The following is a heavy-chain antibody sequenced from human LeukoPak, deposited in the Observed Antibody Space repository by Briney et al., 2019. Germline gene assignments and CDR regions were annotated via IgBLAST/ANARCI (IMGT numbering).Heavy chain of an antibody. CDR3: TTESIAAAYDGGFDY. J-gene: IGHJ4*02. Sequence: PGGPLRLSCAASGFTFSNAWMSWVRQAPGKGLEWVGRIKSKTDGGTTDYAAPVKGRFTISRDDSKNTLYLQMNSLKTEDTAVYYCTTESIAAAYDGGFDYWGQGTLVTVSS. D-gene: IGHD6-13*01. CDR2: IKSKTDGGTT. V-gene: IGHV3-15*01. CDR1: GFTFSNAW.